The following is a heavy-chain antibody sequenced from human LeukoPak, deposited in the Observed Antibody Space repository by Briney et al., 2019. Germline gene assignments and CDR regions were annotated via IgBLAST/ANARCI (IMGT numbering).Heavy chain of an antibody. CDR1: GFTFSSYG. J-gene: IGHJ5*02. Sequence: GRSLRLSCAASGFTFSSYGMHWVRQAPGKGLEWVAVISYDGSNKYYADSVKGRFTISRDNSKNTLYLQMNRLRADDTAVYYCARDRSQEFDPWGQGTLVTVSS. V-gene: IGHV3-30*03. CDR3: ARDRSQEFDP. CDR2: ISYDGSNK. D-gene: IGHD3-10*01.